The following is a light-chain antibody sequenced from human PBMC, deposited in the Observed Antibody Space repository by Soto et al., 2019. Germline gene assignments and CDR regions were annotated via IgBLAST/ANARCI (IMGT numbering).Light chain of an antibody. CDR2: GAS. CDR3: QQSGSSPRT. J-gene: IGKJ2*02. CDR1: QSVSSSY. V-gene: IGKV3-20*01. Sequence: EIVLTQSPGTLSLSPGERATLSCRASQSVSSSYLGWYQQKPGQAPRLLIYGASSRATGIPDRFSGSGSGTDFTLTICRLEPEDFAVYYCQQSGSSPRTFGQGTKLEIK.